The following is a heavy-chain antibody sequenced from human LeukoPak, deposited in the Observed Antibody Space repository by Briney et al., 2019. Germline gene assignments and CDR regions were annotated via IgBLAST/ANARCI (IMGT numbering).Heavy chain of an antibody. CDR1: GFTFSSYG. V-gene: IGHV3-30*03. Sequence: GGSLRLSCAASGFTFSSYGMHSVRQAPGKGLEWMAVISYDGSNKYYADSVKGRFTISRDNSKNTLYLQMNSLRAEDTAVYYCATLRAPTDAFDTWGQGTMVTVSS. J-gene: IGHJ3*02. D-gene: IGHD4-11*01. CDR3: ATLRAPTDAFDT. CDR2: ISYDGSNK.